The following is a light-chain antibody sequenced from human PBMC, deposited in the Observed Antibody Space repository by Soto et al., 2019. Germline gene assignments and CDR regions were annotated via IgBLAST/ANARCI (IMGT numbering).Light chain of an antibody. CDR2: GAS. V-gene: IGKV3-15*01. CDR3: QQFKNWPWT. CDR1: QSVSSSY. Sequence: EIVLTQSPATLSLSPGERATLSCRASQSVSSSYLAWYQQKPGQAPRLLIYGASTRAPGIPARFSGSGSGTEFTLTISSLQSDDFAVYYCQQFKNWPWTFGQGTKVDI. J-gene: IGKJ1*01.